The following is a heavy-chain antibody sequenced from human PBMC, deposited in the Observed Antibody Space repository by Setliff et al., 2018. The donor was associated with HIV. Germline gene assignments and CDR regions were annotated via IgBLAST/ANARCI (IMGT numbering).Heavy chain of an antibody. V-gene: IGHV1-8*03. D-gene: IGHD3-22*01. CDR2: INAGSGKT. CDR3: ARVEYYYDSSGYYYDY. Sequence: ASVKVSCKSSGYTFTNYDINWVRQAAGQGLEWMGWINAGSGKTKYSQKFQGRVTISRDTSTSTAYMELSSLTSADTAVYYCARVEYYYDSSGYYYDYWGQGTLVTVSS. CDR1: GYTFTNYD. J-gene: IGHJ4*02.